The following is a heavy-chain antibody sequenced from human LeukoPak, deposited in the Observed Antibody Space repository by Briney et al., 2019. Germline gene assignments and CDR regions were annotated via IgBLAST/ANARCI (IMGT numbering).Heavy chain of an antibody. Sequence: GGSLRLSFAASGFTFSTYAMSWVRQAPGKGLEWVSAISGSGASTYYADSVKGRFTISRDNSKNTVYLQMNSLRAEDTAVYYCAKAGYTSGLTWGQGTLVTVSS. CDR1: GFTFSTYA. CDR2: ISGSGAST. D-gene: IGHD6-19*01. J-gene: IGHJ5*02. V-gene: IGHV3-23*01. CDR3: AKAGYTSGLT.